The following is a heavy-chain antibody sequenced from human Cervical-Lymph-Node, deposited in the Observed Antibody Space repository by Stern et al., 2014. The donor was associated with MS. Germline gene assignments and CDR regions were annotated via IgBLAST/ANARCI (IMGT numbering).Heavy chain of an antibody. CDR3: ARRGMDV. CDR1: GYSFNIFW. J-gene: IGHJ6*02. CDR2: IYPDDSDT. Sequence: EVHLVESGAEVKKPGESLTISCKGFGYSFNIFWIAWVRQRPGKGLEWMGIIYPDDSDTGYSPSFQGQVPFSGDKSISTAYLQWSSLKPSDTATYFCARRGMDVWGQGTSVTVSS. V-gene: IGHV5-51*01.